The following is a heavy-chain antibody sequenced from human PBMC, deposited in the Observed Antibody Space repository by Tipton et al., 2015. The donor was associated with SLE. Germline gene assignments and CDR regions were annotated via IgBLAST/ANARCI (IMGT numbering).Heavy chain of an antibody. V-gene: IGHV4-59*01. CDR3: AREATAMGPFDY. J-gene: IGHJ4*02. CDR1: GGSISSYY. D-gene: IGHD5-18*01. Sequence: TLSLTCTVPGGSISSYYWTWIRQPPGKGLEWIGDVHKSGTTNYNPSLKSRVTISLGTSTNQFSLRLSSVTAADTAVYYCAREATAMGPFDYWGQGTLVTVSS. CDR2: VHKSGTT.